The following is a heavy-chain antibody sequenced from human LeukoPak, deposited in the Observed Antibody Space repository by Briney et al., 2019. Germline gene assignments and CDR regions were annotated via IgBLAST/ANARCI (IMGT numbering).Heavy chain of an antibody. J-gene: IGHJ4*02. CDR3: ARGSYYYDSSGYYAHPLIDY. Sequence: PSETLSLTCAVYGGSFSGYYWSGIRQPPGKGLEWIGEINHSGSTNYNPSLKSRVTISVDTSKNQFSLKLSSVTAADTAVYYCARGSYYYDSSGYYAHPLIDYWGQGTLVTVSS. D-gene: IGHD3-22*01. CDR1: GGSFSGYY. CDR2: INHSGST. V-gene: IGHV4-34*01.